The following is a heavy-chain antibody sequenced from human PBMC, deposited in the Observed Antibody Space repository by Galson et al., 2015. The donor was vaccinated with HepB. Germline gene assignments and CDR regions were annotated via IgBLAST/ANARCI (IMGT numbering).Heavy chain of an antibody. CDR2: ITRNGDST. Sequence: SLRLSCANSGFTFDDYGMSWVRQAPGKGLEWVSGITRNGDSTGYADSVKGRFTISRDNAKNSLYLQMNSLRAEDTAFYYCARDLGYNSGLFVYWGQGTLVTLSS. CDR1: GFTFDDYG. D-gene: IGHD5-24*01. J-gene: IGHJ4*02. V-gene: IGHV3-20*04. CDR3: ARDLGYNSGLFVY.